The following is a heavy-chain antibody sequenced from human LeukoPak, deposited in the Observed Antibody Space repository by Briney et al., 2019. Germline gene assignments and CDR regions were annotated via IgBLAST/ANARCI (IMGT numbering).Heavy chain of an antibody. V-gene: IGHV4-30-2*01. CDR1: GGSISSGDYS. CDR2: IFQSGST. CDR3: ARVGSDWNDVRYNWFDP. J-gene: IGHJ5*02. Sequence: PSQTLSLTCAVSGGSISSGDYSWSWLRQPPGKGLEWIGYIFQSGSTYYNPPLKSRVTISVDRSKNQFSLKLSSVTAADTAVYYCARVGSDWNDVRYNWFDPWGQGTLVTVSS. D-gene: IGHD1-1*01.